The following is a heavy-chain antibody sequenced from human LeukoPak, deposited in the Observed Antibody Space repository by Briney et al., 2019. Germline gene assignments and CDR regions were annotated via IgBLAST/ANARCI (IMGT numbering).Heavy chain of an antibody. D-gene: IGHD5-18*01. V-gene: IGHV3-33*06. Sequence: GGSLRLSCAASGFTFSSYGMHWVRQAPGKGLEWVAVIWYDGSNKYYADSVKGRFTISRDNSKNTLYLQMNSLRAEDTAVYYCAKGPTTAMDPFDYWGQGTLVTVSS. CDR3: AKGPTTAMDPFDY. CDR2: IWYDGSNK. CDR1: GFTFSSYG. J-gene: IGHJ4*02.